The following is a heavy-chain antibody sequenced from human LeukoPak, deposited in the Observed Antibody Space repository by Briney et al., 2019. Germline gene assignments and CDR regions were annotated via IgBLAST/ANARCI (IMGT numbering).Heavy chain of an antibody. J-gene: IGHJ6*03. CDR3: ARGYYDILTGLSPKAYYYMDV. CDR1: GGSISSSSYY. V-gene: IGHV4-61*01. Sequence: SETLSLTCTVSGGSISSSSYYWSWMRQPPGKGLEWIEYIYYSGSTNYNPSLESRVSISVDTSKNQFSLKLSSVTAADTAVYYCARGYYDILTGLSPKAYYYMDVWGKGTTVTISS. D-gene: IGHD3-9*01. CDR2: IYYSGST.